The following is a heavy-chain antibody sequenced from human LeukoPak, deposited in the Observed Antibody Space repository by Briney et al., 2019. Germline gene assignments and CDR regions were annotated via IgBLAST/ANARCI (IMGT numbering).Heavy chain of an antibody. V-gene: IGHV4-59*12. D-gene: IGHD6-19*01. Sequence: PSETLSLTCTVSGGSISSYYWSWIRQPPGKGLEWIGSIYYSGSTYYNPSLKSRVTISVDTSKNQFSLKLSSVTAADTAVYYCARDHRIAVAPFDYWGQGTLVTVSS. CDR1: GGSISSYY. J-gene: IGHJ4*02. CDR3: ARDHRIAVAPFDY. CDR2: IYYSGST.